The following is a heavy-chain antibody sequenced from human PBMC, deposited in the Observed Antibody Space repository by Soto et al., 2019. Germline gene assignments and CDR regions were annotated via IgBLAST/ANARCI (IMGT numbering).Heavy chain of an antibody. CDR2: IYYSGST. CDR1: GGSISSYY. V-gene: IGHV4-59*01. J-gene: IGHJ4*02. CDR3: ARVGGTGYSYGSENYYFDY. D-gene: IGHD5-18*01. Sequence: SETLSLTCTVSGGSISSYYWSWIRQPPGKGLEWIGYIYYSGSTNYNPSLKSRVTISVDTSKNQFSLKLSSVTAADTAVYYCARVGGTGYSYGSENYYFDYWGQGTLVTVSS.